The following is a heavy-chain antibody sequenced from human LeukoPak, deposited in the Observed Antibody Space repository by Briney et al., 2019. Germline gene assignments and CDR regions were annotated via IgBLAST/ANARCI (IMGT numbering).Heavy chain of an antibody. CDR3: ARVQTPNYYYYGMDV. CDR2: INAGNGNT. Sequence: ASVKVSCKASGYTFTSYAMHWVRQAPGQRLEWMGWINAGNGNTKYSQKFQGRVTITRDTSASTAYMELSSLRSEDTAVYYCARVQTPNYYYYGMDVWGKGTTVTVSS. J-gene: IGHJ6*04. V-gene: IGHV1-3*01. CDR1: GYTFTSYA.